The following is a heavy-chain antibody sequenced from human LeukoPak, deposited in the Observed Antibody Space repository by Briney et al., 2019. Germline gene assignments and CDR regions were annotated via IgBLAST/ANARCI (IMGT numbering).Heavy chain of an antibody. CDR3: ARASQRIQLWLPGK. D-gene: IGHD5-18*01. CDR2: INPSGGST. J-gene: IGHJ4*02. Sequence: GASVKVSCKASGYTFTSYGVHWVRQAPGQRLVWMGIINPSGGSTSYAQKFQGRVTMTRDTSTSTVYMELSSLRSEDTAVYYCARASQRIQLWLPGKWGQGTLVTVSS. CDR1: GYTFTSYG. V-gene: IGHV1-46*01.